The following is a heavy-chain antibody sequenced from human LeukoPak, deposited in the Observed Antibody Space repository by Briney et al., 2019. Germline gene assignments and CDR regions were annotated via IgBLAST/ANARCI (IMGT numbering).Heavy chain of an antibody. D-gene: IGHD2-2*01. CDR1: GGSISSGGYY. CDR3: ARDLPGEYCSSTSCFVDWYFDL. Sequence: SETLSLTCTVSGGSISSGGYYWSWIRQPPGKGLDWIGYIYHSGSTYYNPSLKSRVTISVDRSKNQFSLKLSSVTAADTAVYYCARDLPGEYCSSTSCFVDWYFDLWGRGTLVTVSS. CDR2: IYHSGST. J-gene: IGHJ2*01. V-gene: IGHV4-30-2*01.